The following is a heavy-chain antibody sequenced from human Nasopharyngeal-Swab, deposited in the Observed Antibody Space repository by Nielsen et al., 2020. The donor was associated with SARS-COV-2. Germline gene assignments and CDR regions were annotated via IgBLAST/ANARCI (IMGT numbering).Heavy chain of an antibody. CDR1: GFTFSSYA. J-gene: IGHJ3*02. CDR3: AKVRSGTYPTGAFDI. V-gene: IGHV3-23*01. D-gene: IGHD1-26*01. CDR2: ISGSGGST. Sequence: GESLKISCAASGFTFSSYAMSWVRQAPGKGLEWVSAISGSGGSTYYADSVKGRFTISRDNSKNTLYLQMNSLRAEDTAVYYRAKVRSGTYPTGAFDIWGQGTMVTVSS.